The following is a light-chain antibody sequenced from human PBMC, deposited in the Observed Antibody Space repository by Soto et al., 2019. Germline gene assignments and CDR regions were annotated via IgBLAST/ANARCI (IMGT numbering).Light chain of an antibody. CDR3: QH. CDR1: QSVSSY. V-gene: IGKV3-11*01. Sequence: EIVLTQSPATLSLSPGERATLSCRASQSVSSYLAWYQQKPGQAPRLLIYDASNRATGIPARFSGSGSGTDFTLTISSLEPEDFAVYYCQHFGQGTRLEIK. J-gene: IGKJ5*01. CDR2: DAS.